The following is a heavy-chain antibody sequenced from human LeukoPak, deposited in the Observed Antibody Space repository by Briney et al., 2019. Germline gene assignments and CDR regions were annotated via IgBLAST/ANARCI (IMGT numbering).Heavy chain of an antibody. CDR3: ARAVCSGGSCYFDY. D-gene: IGHD2-15*01. CDR1: GYTFTSYG. J-gene: IGHJ4*02. Sequence: ASVNVSFKASGYTFTSYGIGWVRQAPGQGLEWMGWISAYNGNTNYAQKLQGRVTMTTDTSTSTAYMELRSLRSDDTAVYYCARAVCSGGSCYFDYWGQGTLVTVSS. V-gene: IGHV1-18*01. CDR2: ISAYNGNT.